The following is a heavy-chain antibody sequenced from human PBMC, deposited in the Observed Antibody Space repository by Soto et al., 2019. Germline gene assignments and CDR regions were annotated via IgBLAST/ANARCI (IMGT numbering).Heavy chain of an antibody. CDR3: ARIGGITGTTLVGT. CDR1: GGSISSGGYY. Sequence: QVQLQESGPGLVKPSQTLSLTCTVSGGSISSGGYYWSWIRQHPGKGLEWLGYIYYSGSTYYNPYPKSRVTIAVDTSKNQYSLKLSSVTAAATAVYYCARIGGITGTTLVGTGGQGTLVTVPS. D-gene: IGHD1-20*01. J-gene: IGHJ4*02. CDR2: IYYSGST. V-gene: IGHV4-31*03.